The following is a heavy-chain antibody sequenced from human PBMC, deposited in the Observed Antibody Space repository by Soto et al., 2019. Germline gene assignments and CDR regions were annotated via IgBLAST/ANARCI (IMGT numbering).Heavy chain of an antibody. CDR2: INPSGGST. D-gene: IGHD4-4*01. CDR1: GYTFTGYY. CDR3: AREGGNYSFNYYYGMDV. Sequence: ASVKVSCKASGYTFTGYYMHWVRQAPGQGLEWMGIINPSGGSTSYAQKFQGRVTMTRDTSTSTVYMELSSLRSEDTAVYYCAREGGNYSFNYYYGMDVWGQGTTVTVSS. V-gene: IGHV1-46*01. J-gene: IGHJ6*02.